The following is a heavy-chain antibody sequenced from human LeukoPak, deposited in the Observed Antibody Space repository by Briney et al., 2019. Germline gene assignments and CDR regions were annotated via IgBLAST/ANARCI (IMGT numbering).Heavy chain of an antibody. CDR2: ISAYNGNT. Sequence: ASVKVSCKXSGYTFATYSISWMRQAPGQGLEWMGWISAYNGNTNYAQKFQDRVTMTTDTSTSTAYMELRSLRSDDTAVYYCARVRDNDYGDFWGQGSLVTVSS. V-gene: IGHV1-18*01. J-gene: IGHJ4*02. CDR3: ARVRDNDYGDF. D-gene: IGHD2-15*01. CDR1: GYTFATYS.